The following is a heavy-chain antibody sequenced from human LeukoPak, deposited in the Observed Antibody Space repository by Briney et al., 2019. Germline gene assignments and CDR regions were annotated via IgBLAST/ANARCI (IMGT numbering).Heavy chain of an antibody. CDR3: ARDRTRYRNSSGYSSLLGY. J-gene: IGHJ4*02. D-gene: IGHD3-22*01. CDR2: INPNSGGT. V-gene: IGHV1-2*02. CDR1: GYTFTGYY. Sequence: GASVKVSCKASGYTFTGYYMHWVRQAPGQGLEWMGWINPNSGGTNYAQKFQGRVTMTRDTSISTAYMELSRLRSDDTAVYYCARDRTRYRNSSGYSSLLGYWGQGTLVTVSS.